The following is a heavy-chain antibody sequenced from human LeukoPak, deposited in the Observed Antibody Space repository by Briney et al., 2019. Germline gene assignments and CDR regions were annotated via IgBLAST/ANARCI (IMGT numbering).Heavy chain of an antibody. CDR1: GGSISSYY. J-gene: IGHJ4*02. D-gene: IGHD3-10*01. V-gene: IGHV4-59*01. Sequence: SETLSLTCTVSGGSISSYYWSWIRQPPGKGLEWIGYIYYSGSTNYNPSLKSRVTISVDTSKNQFSLKLSSVTAADTAVYYCARDRGYGSGSSPFDYWGQGTLVTVSP. CDR2: IYYSGST. CDR3: ARDRGYGSGSSPFDY.